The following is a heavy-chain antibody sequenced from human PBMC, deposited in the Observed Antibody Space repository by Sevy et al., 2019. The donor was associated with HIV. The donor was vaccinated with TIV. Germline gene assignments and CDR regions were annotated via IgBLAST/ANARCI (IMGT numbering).Heavy chain of an antibody. V-gene: IGHV4-59*08. Sequence: SETLSLTCTESSGSITSLYWNWIRQPPGKGLEWIANIYYNGHINYNPSLKSRVTLSLDTSKNQFSLRLSSVTAADTAMYYCAGENAWGRGYSWGQGTLVTVSS. J-gene: IGHJ4*02. CDR3: AGENAWGRGYS. CDR1: SGSITSLY. D-gene: IGHD1-26*01. CDR2: IYYNGHI.